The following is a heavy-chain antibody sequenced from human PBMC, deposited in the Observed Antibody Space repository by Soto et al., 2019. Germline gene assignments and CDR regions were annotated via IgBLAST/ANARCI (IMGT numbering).Heavy chain of an antibody. D-gene: IGHD2-2*01. Sequence: GGSFLLPCAASGLILRRSELILFLQVPEKGLQWVSAISGSGGSTYYADSVKGRFTISRDNSKNTLYLQMNSLRAEDTAVYYCAKLDCSSTSCSGYFDYWGQGTLGTVSS. CDR3: AKLDCSSTSCSGYFDY. J-gene: IGHJ4*02. CDR2: ISGSGGST. CDR1: GLILRRSE. V-gene: IGHV3-23*01.